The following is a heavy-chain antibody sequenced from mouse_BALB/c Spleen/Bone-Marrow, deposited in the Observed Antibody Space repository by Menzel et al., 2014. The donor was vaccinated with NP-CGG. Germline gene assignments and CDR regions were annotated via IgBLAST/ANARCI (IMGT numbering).Heavy chain of an antibody. Sequence: VQLKQSGAELVRPGALVKLSYKASGFNIKDYYMYWVKQRPEQGLEWIGWIDPENGNTIYDPKFQGKASITVDTSSNTAYLPLSSLTSEDTAVYYCASYYRYDRYFDVWGAGTTVTVSS. CDR2: IDPENGNT. J-gene: IGHJ1*01. CDR1: GFNIKDYY. CDR3: ASYYRYDRYFDV. V-gene: IGHV14-1*02. D-gene: IGHD2-14*01.